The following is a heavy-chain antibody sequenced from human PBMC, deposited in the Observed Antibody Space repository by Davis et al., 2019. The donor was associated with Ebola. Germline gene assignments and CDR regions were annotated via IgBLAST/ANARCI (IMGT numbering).Heavy chain of an antibody. V-gene: IGHV3-23*01. J-gene: IGHJ4*02. CDR3: AKDGEYRYYDFWSGYYDY. CDR2: ISGSGGST. D-gene: IGHD3-3*01. Sequence: GESLKISCAASGFTFSDYYMSWIRQAPGKGLEWVSAISGSGGSTYYADSVKGRFTISRDNSKNTLYLQMNSLRAEDTAVYYCAKDGEYRYYDFWSGYYDYWGQGTLVTVSS. CDR1: GFTFSDYY.